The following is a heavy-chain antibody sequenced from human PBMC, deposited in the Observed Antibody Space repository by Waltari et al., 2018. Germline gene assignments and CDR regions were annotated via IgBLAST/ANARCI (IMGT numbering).Heavy chain of an antibody. CDR3: ARGVDYYGMDV. V-gene: IGHV4-34*01. J-gene: IGHJ6*02. D-gene: IGHD2-15*01. CDR1: GGSFSGYY. CDR2: INHSGST. Sequence: QVQLQQWGAGLLKPSETLSLTCAVYGGSFSGYYWSWIRQPPGKGLEWSGEINHSGSTNYNPALKSRVTISVDTSKNQFSLKLSAVTAADTAVYYCARGVDYYGMDVWGQGTTVTVSS.